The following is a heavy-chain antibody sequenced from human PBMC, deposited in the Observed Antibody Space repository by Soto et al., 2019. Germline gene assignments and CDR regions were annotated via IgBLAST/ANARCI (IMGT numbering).Heavy chain of an antibody. J-gene: IGHJ5*02. V-gene: IGHV1-8*01. CDR3: ARMATFGSLNWFDP. D-gene: IGHD3-16*01. CDR2: MNPGSGDT. Sequence: ASVKVSCKASGYSFTNNDVSWVRQATGQGLEWMGWMNPGSGDTGYAQKFQGRVTMTRDISTATAYMELSSLRSDDAATYYCARMATFGSLNWFDPWGQGTLVTVSS. CDR1: GYSFTNND.